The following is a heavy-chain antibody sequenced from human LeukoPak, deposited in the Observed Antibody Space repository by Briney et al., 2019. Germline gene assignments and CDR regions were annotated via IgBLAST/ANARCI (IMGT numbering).Heavy chain of an antibody. D-gene: IGHD4-17*01. Sequence: GGSLRLSCAASGFTFSSYGMHCVRQAPGKGLEWVAVISYDGSNKYYADSVKGRFTISRDNSKNTLYLQMNSLRAEDTAVYYCARWDGDYELFDYWGQGTLVTVSS. CDR2: ISYDGSNK. V-gene: IGHV3-30*03. J-gene: IGHJ4*02. CDR1: GFTFSSYG. CDR3: ARWDGDYELFDY.